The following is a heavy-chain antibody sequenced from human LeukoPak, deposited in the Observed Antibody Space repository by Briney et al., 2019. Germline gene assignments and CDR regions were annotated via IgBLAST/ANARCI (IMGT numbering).Heavy chain of an antibody. D-gene: IGHD3-3*01. CDR2: ISPNSGGT. Sequence: GASVKVSCTASGYTFTSYGISWVRQAPGQGLEWMGWISPNSGGTNYAQKFQGRVTMTRDTSISIAYMELSRLRSDDTAVYYCARESITIFGVVWNWFDPWGQGTLVTVSS. V-gene: IGHV1-2*02. CDR1: GYTFTSYG. J-gene: IGHJ5*02. CDR3: ARESITIFGVVWNWFDP.